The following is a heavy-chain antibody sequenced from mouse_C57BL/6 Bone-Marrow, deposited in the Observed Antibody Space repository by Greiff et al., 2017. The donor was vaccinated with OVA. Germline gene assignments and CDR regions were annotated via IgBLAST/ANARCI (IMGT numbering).Heavy chain of an antibody. CDR3: ARGWLLFYAMDY. CDR2: ISDGGSYT. D-gene: IGHD2-3*01. CDR1: GFTFSSYA. V-gene: IGHV5-4*01. Sequence: EVQLMESGGGLVKPGGSLKLSCAASGFTFSSYAMSWVRQTPEKRLEWVATISDGGSYTYYPDNVKGRFTISRDNAKNNLYLQMSHLKSEDTAMYYCARGWLLFYAMDYWGQGTSVTVSS. J-gene: IGHJ4*01.